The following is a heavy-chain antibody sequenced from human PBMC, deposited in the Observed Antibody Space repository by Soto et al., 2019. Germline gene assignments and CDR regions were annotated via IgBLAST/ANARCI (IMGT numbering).Heavy chain of an antibody. V-gene: IGHV3-23*01. J-gene: IGHJ4*02. CDR2: ISGTGGTT. CDR1: GFTFSRYA. Sequence: EVQLLESGGGLVQPGGSLRLSCAASGFTFSRYAMSWVRQAPAKGLEWVSVISGTGGTTYYADSVKGRFTISRDSAKNTLYLQMNSLRVEDTAVYYCARDGDLAARSFDYWGQGTLVTVSS. CDR3: ARDGDLAARSFDY. D-gene: IGHD6-6*01.